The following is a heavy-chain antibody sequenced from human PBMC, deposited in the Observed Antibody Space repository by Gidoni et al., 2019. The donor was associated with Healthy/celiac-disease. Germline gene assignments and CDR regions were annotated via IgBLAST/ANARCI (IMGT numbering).Heavy chain of an antibody. CDR1: GGSFSGYY. J-gene: IGHJ5*02. Sequence: QVQLQQWGAGLLKPSETLSLTCAVYGGSFSGYYWSWIRQPPGKGLEWIGEINHSGSTNYNPSLKSRVTISVDTSKNQFSLKLSSVTAADTAVYYCARGGHFVRERVDTAMYNWFDPWGQGTLVTVSS. D-gene: IGHD5-18*01. CDR3: ARGGHFVRERVDTAMYNWFDP. CDR2: INHSGST. V-gene: IGHV4-34*01.